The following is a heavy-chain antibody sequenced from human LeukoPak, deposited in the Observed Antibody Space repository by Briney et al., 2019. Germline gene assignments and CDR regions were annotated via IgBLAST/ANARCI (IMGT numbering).Heavy chain of an antibody. Sequence: SETLSLTCTVSGDSISSGTYSWSWVRQPAGKGLEWIGRIYTSGSTHYNPSLKSRVTISVDTSKNQFSLKLSSVTAADTAVYYCARGGAYADFDLWGQGTLITVSS. CDR1: GDSISSGTYS. D-gene: IGHD2-2*01. CDR3: ARGGAYADFDL. CDR2: IYTSGST. J-gene: IGHJ4*02. V-gene: IGHV4-61*02.